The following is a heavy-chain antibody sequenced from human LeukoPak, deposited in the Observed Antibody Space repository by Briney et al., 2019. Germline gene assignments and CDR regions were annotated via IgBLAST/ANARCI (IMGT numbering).Heavy chain of an antibody. V-gene: IGHV1-2*02. CDR1: GYTFTNYY. D-gene: IGHD1-1*01. Sequence: ASVKVSCKTSGYTFTNYYMHWVRQAPGQGLEWMGWINPNSGGTNYAQKFQGRVAMTRDTSISTAYMGLNRLRSDDTAVYYCVPSLTNWYYFDYWGQGTLVTVSS. CDR3: VPSLTNWYYFDY. CDR2: INPNSGGT. J-gene: IGHJ4*02.